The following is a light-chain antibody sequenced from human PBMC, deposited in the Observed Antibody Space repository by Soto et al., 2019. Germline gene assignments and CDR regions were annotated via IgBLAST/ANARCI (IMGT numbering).Light chain of an antibody. CDR1: QSINSY. CDR3: QQTYRIPPT. Sequence: DIQMTQSPSSLSASVGNRVTITCRASQSINSYLNWYQQKPGKAPNLLIYAASSLQSGVPSRFSGSGSGTAFTLTISSLQPEDFAFYYCQQTYRIPPTFGQGTLLHIK. CDR2: AAS. J-gene: IGKJ5*01. V-gene: IGKV1-39*01.